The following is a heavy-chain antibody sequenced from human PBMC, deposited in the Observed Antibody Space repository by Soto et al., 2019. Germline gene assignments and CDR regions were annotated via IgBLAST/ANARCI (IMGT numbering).Heavy chain of an antibody. CDR3: ASDPYYYASEF. V-gene: IGHV3-11*01. J-gene: IGHJ4*02. Sequence: QVQLVESGGGLVKPGGSLRLSCAASGFTFRDSYMTWIRQAPGKGLEWLSYISGGGDTIYYADSVKGRFTVSRDNAKNSLYLQMNNLSAEDTAVYYCASDPYYYASEFWGQGTLVTVSS. D-gene: IGHD3-10*01. CDR2: ISGGGDTI. CDR1: GFTFRDSY.